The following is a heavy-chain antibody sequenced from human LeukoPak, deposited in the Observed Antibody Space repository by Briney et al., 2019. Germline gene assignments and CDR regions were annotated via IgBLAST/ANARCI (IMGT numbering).Heavy chain of an antibody. D-gene: IGHD6-19*01. CDR1: DGSINSGSFY. Sequence: PSETLSLTCSVSDGSINSGSFYWAWIRQPPGKGLEWIGSVYYSGSTYYNLSLKSRVTISIDMSKNEFSLKLSSVTAADTAVYYCARGLRAVAGSMGGWYYWGQGTLVTVSS. V-gene: IGHV4-39*07. CDR2: VYYSGST. J-gene: IGHJ4*02. CDR3: ARGLRAVAGSMGGWYY.